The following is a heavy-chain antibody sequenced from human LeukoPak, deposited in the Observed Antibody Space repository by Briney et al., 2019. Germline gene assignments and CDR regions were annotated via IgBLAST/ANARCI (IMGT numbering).Heavy chain of an antibody. CDR3: AKREYSYGLYYFDY. CDR2: ISGSGGST. J-gene: IGHJ4*02. V-gene: IGHV3-23*01. CDR1: GFTFSSYA. Sequence: GGSLRLSCAASGFTFSSYAMSWVRQAPGKGLEWVSAISGSGGSTYYADSVEGRFTISRDNSKNTLYLQMNSLRAEDTAVYYCAKREYSYGLYYFDYWGQGTLVTVSS. D-gene: IGHD5-18*01.